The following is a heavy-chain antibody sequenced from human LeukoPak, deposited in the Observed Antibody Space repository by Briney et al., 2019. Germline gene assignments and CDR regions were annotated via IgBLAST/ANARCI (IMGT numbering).Heavy chain of an antibody. CDR1: GGSISSYY. CDR2: ISYSGST. Sequence: EPSETLSLTCTVSGGSISSYYWSWIRQPPGKGLEWIGYISYSGSTNYNPSLRSRVTISVDTSKNQFSLKLSSVTAADTAVYYCAKDLTYGNFDYWGQGTLVTVSS. J-gene: IGHJ4*02. CDR3: AKDLTYGNFDY. D-gene: IGHD1-14*01. V-gene: IGHV4-59*01.